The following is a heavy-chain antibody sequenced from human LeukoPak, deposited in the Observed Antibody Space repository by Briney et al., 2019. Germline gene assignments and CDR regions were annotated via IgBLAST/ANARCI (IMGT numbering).Heavy chain of an antibody. D-gene: IGHD3-3*01. J-gene: IGHJ4*02. CDR3: AGGKVLRFLEWSNYFDY. V-gene: IGHV3-33*01. CDR2: IWYDGSNK. CDR1: GFTFGSYG. Sequence: GGSLRLSCAASGFTFGSYGMHWVRQAPGKGLEWVAVIWYDGSNKYYADSVKGRFTISRDNSKNTLYLQMNSLRAEDTAVYYCAGGKVLRFLEWSNYFDYWGQGTLVTVSS.